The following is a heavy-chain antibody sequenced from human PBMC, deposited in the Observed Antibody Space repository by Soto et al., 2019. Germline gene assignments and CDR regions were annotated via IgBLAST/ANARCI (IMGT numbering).Heavy chain of an antibody. V-gene: IGHV3-74*01. J-gene: IGHJ4*02. CDR2: INSDGSST. CDR3: ARDFEY. Sequence: EVQLVESGGGLVQPGGSLRLSCEASGFSFSTFWMHWVRQAPGKGLVWVSRINSDGSSTYYADSVQGRVTISRDNAKNTLYLQLNSLRPEDTAVYYCARDFEYWGQGTLVTVSS. CDR1: GFSFSTFW.